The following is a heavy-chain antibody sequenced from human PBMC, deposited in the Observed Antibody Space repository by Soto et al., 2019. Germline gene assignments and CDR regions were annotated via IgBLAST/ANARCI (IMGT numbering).Heavy chain of an antibody. V-gene: IGHV3-23*04. D-gene: IGHD2-2*01. Sequence: VQLVESGGGVVQPGRSLRLSCAASGFTFSSYGMHWVRQAPGKGLEWVSRISGNGGDINYADSVKGRFTISRDNSKNTLYLQMNSLRAEDTAVYYCAKRGDIVEVSRTFVGYGMDVWGQGTTVTVSS. CDR1: GFTFSSYG. J-gene: IGHJ6*02. CDR3: AKRGDIVEVSRTFVGYGMDV. CDR2: ISGNGGDI.